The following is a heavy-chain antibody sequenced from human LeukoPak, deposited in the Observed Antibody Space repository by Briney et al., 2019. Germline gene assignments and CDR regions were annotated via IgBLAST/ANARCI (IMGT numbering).Heavy chain of an antibody. CDR1: GYTFTSYA. Sequence: ASVKVSCKASGYTFTSYAMHWVRQAPGQRLEWMGWINAGNGNTKYSQKFQGRVTITTDESTSTAYMELSSLRSEDTAVYYCARGTDNWNYGLFDYWGQGTLVTVSS. CDR2: INAGNGNT. V-gene: IGHV1-3*01. J-gene: IGHJ4*02. CDR3: ARGTDNWNYGLFDY. D-gene: IGHD1-7*01.